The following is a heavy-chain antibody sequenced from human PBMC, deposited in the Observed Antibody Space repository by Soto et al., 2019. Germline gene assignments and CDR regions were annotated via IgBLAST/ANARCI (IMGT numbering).Heavy chain of an antibody. D-gene: IGHD2-2*01. J-gene: IGHJ4*02. Sequence: QVQLQQWGAGLLKPAETLSLTCGVYGGSFSGYYWSWIRQAPGKGLEWIGEINHNGLTNYAPSLKSRVAISVDMSKNQCSLRLTSVTAADTAVYYCARERMVPAGPLYYFDYWGQGTLVTVSS. CDR3: ARERMVPAGPLYYFDY. V-gene: IGHV4-34*02. CDR1: GGSFSGYY. CDR2: INHNGLT.